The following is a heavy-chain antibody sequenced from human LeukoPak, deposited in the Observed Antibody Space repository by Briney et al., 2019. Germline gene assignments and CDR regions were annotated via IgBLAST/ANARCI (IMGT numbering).Heavy chain of an antibody. Sequence: PGGSLRLSCAASGFTFSSVNWVRQSPGKGLEWVSCISSSSRYTYYADSVKGRFSISRDNVQNSLYLQMNSLRAEDTAVYYCASSTGYSYGYFDYWGQGTLVTVSS. J-gene: IGHJ4*02. D-gene: IGHD5-18*01. CDR2: ISSSSRYT. CDR1: GFTFSSV. V-gene: IGHV3-21*01. CDR3: ASSTGYSYGYFDY.